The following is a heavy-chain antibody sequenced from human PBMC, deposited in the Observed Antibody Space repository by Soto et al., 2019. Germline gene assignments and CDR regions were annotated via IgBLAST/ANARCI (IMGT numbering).Heavy chain of an antibody. CDR2: ISHSGST. CDR3: ARGKVVRGSYVTLDY. D-gene: IGHD3-10*01. Sequence: QVQLQQWGAGLLKPSETLSLTSAVYGGSFSGCYWSWIRQPAGKGLEWIGEISHSGSTNYNPSLKSRVTLSVDTSKNQFSLKLSSVTAADTAVYYCARGKVVRGSYVTLDYWGQGTLVTVSS. CDR1: GGSFSGCY. J-gene: IGHJ4*02. V-gene: IGHV4-34*01.